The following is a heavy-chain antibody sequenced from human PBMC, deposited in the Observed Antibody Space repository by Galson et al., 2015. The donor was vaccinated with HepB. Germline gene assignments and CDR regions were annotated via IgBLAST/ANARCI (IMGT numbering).Heavy chain of an antibody. J-gene: IGHJ5*02. V-gene: IGHV3-48*01. CDR3: ARVVVVPAVYSFDP. CDR1: GFTFSSYS. D-gene: IGHD2-2*01. Sequence: SLRLSCAASGFTFSSYSMNWVRQAPGKGLEWVSYISSSSSTIYYADSVKGRFTISRDNAKNSLYLQMNSLRAEDTAVYYCARVVVVPAVYSFDPWGQGTLVTVSS. CDR2: ISSSSSTI.